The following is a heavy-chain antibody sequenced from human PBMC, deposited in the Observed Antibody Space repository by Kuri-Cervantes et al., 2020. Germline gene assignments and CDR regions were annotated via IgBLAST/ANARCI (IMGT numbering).Heavy chain of an antibody. D-gene: IGHD6-19*01. CDR1: GYTFTSYG. J-gene: IGHJ5*02. V-gene: IGHV1-18*01. Sequence: ASVKVSCKASGYTFTSYGISWVRQAPGQGLEWMGWISAYNGDTNYAQKFQGRVTMTRDTSISTAYMELSRLRSDDTAVYYCARGATVAGPEGYNWFDPWGQGTLVTVSS. CDR3: ARGATVAGPEGYNWFDP. CDR2: ISAYNGDT.